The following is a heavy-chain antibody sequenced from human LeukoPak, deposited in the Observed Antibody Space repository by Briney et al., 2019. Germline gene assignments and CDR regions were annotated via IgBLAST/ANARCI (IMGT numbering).Heavy chain of an antibody. CDR2: ISTAGNLI. Sequence: GGSLRLSCVASAFTFKTYTLNWVRQTPGKGLEWVSYISTAGNLINYADSVRGRFTISRDNAKNSLYLYMSSLRSEDTAVYYCARGLLRRWLQVPLDYWGQGTLVTVSS. CDR1: AFTFKTYT. CDR3: ARGLLRRWLQVPLDY. J-gene: IGHJ4*02. D-gene: IGHD5-24*01. V-gene: IGHV3-21*04.